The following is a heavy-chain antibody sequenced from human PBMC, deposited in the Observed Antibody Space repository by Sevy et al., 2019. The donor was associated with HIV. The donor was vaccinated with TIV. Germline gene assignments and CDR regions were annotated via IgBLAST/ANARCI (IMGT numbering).Heavy chain of an antibody. J-gene: IGHJ4*02. CDR3: ARHKHYYDTTGYYYFDY. Sequence: ASVKVSCKASGSTFSSYAISWVRQAPGQGLEWMGVFIPMLVTSKHAQKFQGRVTITADESTTTAYMEVSSLRSDDTAVYYCARHKHYYDTTGYYYFDYWGQGTLVTVSS. CDR2: FIPMLVTS. CDR1: GSTFSSYA. V-gene: IGHV1-69*13. D-gene: IGHD3-22*01.